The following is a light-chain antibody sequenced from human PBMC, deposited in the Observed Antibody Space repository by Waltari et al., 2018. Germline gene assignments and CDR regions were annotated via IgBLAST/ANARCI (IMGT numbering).Light chain of an antibody. CDR1: SSNIGASYD. CDR3: QSYDSSLSGVV. V-gene: IGLV1-40*01. J-gene: IGLJ2*01. CDR2: CTI. Sequence: QSVLTQPPSVSGAPGQRVTLSCPGSSSNIGASYDVHLYQQLPETAPKLLIYCTIKRPHGVPDRFSGSKAGTSASLAITGLQAEDGAEYYCQSYDSSLSGVVFGGGTKLTVL.